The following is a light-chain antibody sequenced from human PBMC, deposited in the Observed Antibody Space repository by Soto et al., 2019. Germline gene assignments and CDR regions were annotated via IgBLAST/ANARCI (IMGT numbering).Light chain of an antibody. J-gene: IGLJ1*01. Sequence: QSVLTQPASVSGSPGQSITISCSGTSSDIGTYDHVAWFQQFPGKTPKLVIYSVSDRPSGVSYRFSGPKSGNTASLTISGLQADDEADYYCSSYTTSSTYVFGTGTKVTVL. CDR1: SSDIGTYDH. V-gene: IGLV2-14*01. CDR2: SVS. CDR3: SSYTTSSTYV.